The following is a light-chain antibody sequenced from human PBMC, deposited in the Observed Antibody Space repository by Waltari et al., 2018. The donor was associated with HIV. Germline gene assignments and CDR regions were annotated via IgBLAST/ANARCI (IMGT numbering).Light chain of an antibody. CDR1: KLGDKY. J-gene: IGLJ2*01. V-gene: IGLV3-1*01. CDR2: QDT. CDR3: QALDRSTVV. Sequence: SYELTQPPSVSVSPGQTASITCSGDKLGDKYACWYQQRPGQSPVLVIYQDTKRPSGIPERFSCSNSGNTATLTISGTQAIDEADYYCQALDRSTVVFGGGTKLTVL.